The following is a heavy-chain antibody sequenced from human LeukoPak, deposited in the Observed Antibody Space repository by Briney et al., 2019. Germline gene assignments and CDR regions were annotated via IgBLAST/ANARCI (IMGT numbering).Heavy chain of an antibody. V-gene: IGHV3-21*01. CDR1: GFTFSSYS. D-gene: IGHD6-19*01. Sequence: PGGSLRLSCAASGFTFSSYSMNWVRQAPGKGLEWVSSISSSSSYIYYADSVKGRFTISRDNAKNSLYLQMNSLRAEDTAVYYCARTSSGWRPLVAFYIWGQGTMVTVSS. CDR2: ISSSSSYI. J-gene: IGHJ3*02. CDR3: ARTSSGWRPLVAFYI.